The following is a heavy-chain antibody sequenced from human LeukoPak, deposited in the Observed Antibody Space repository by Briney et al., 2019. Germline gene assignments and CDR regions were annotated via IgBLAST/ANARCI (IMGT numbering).Heavy chain of an antibody. V-gene: IGHV3-23*01. D-gene: IGHD7-27*01. J-gene: IGHJ4*02. CDR3: ARDGANRGIYFDY. CDR1: GFPFSSYP. CDR2: ITASGDST. Sequence: GGSLRLSCAGSGFPFSSYPISWVRQPPGKGLEWVSAITASGDSTYSADSVKGRFTISRDNSRNTLFLEMSSLRAEDTAVYYCARDGANRGIYFDYWGQGTLVTVSS.